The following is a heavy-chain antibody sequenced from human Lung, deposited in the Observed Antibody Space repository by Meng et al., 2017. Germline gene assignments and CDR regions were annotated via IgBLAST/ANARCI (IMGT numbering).Heavy chain of an antibody. J-gene: IGHJ4*02. CDR3: ARDISGPVGYFDY. CDR2: ISSSGSTI. D-gene: IGHD1-20*01. CDR1: GFTFRDYY. V-gene: IGHV3-11*01. Sequence: VQLVESGGGVVKPGGSLRRSGAASGFTFRDYYMSWIRQAPGKGLEWVSYISSSGSTIYYADSVKGRFTISRDNAKNSLYLQMNSLRAEDTAVYYCARDISGPVGYFDYWGQGTLVTVSS.